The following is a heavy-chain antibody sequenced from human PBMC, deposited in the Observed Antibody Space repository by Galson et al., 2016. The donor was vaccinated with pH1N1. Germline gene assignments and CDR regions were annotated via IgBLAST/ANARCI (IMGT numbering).Heavy chain of an antibody. D-gene: IGHD4-11*01. J-gene: IGHJ4*02. CDR3: TRSRDFSFHY. CDR2: ISKDGNNV. Sequence: LSLTCTVSGGSISSSNFYLGWIRQPPGKGLECVALISKDGNNVYYADSVKGRFTISRDSSNNTLYLQMNSLRTEDTAIYYCTRSRDFSFHYWGQGALVTVAS. V-gene: IGHV3-30*04. CDR1: GGSISSSN.